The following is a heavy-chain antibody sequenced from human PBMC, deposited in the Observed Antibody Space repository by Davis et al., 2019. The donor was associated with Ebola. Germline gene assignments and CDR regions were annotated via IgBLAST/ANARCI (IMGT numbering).Heavy chain of an antibody. CDR3: ARSYYGGDYFDY. J-gene: IGHJ4*02. Sequence: GGSLRLSCAASGFTFSSYGMHWVRQAPGKGLEWVAVIWSDGHTKYYADSVKGRFTISRDNSKNTVYLQMDSLRVEDTAMYYCARSYYGGDYFDYWGQGTLVTVSS. CDR2: IWSDGHTK. V-gene: IGHV3-33*01. CDR1: GFTFSSYG. D-gene: IGHD3-10*01.